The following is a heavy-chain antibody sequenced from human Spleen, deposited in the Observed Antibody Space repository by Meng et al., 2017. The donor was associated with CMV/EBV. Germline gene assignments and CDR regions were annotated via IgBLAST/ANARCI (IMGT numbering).Heavy chain of an antibody. D-gene: IGHD3-16*01. CDR3: ASELGNGMDV. Sequence: FGDSVEGRFTISRDKSKNTLYVQMNSLRAEDTALYYCASELGNGMDVWGQGTTVTVSS. V-gene: IGHV3-33*01. J-gene: IGHJ6*02.